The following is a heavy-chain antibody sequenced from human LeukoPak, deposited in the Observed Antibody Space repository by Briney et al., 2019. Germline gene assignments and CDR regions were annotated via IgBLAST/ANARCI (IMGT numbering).Heavy chain of an antibody. V-gene: IGHV4-59*01. CDR3: ARGAMPGAIPRVDWFDP. Sequence: SEALSLTCTVSGGSITNYFWIWIRQPPGKGLEWLGYIYYTGSTTYSPSLKSRVTISVDTSRNQFSLRLTSVTAADTAMYFCARGAMPGAIPRVDWFDPWGQGTLVTVSS. CDR2: IYYTGST. D-gene: IGHD2-21*01. CDR1: GGSITNYF. J-gene: IGHJ5*02.